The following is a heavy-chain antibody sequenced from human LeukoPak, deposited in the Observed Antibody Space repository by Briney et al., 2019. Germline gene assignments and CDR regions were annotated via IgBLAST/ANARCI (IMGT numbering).Heavy chain of an antibody. V-gene: IGHV3-30*02. J-gene: IGHJ4*02. CDR2: IRYDGNNK. D-gene: IGHD6-19*01. CDR1: GFTFSSYD. CDR3: AQDRWGAVASFDN. Sequence: GGSLRLSCAASGFTFSSYDMHWVRQAPGKGLEWVAFIRYDGNNKYHADSVKGRFTISRDNSKNMLNLQMNSLRAEDTAVYYCAQDRWGAVASFDNWGQGTLVTVSS.